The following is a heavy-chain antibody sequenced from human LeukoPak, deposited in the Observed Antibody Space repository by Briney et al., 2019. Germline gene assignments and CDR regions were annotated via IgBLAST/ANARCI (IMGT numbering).Heavy chain of an antibody. CDR3: ARGRQYFDSRSRPELSWFDP. Sequence: SETLSLTCTVSSGSISSYYWSWIRQPAGKGLEWIGRIYISGSTNYNPSLKSRVTMSVDTSKNQFSLSLSSVTAADTAVYYCARGRQYFDSRSRPELSWFDPWGQGTLVTVSS. V-gene: IGHV4-4*07. J-gene: IGHJ5*02. CDR1: SGSISSYY. CDR2: IYISGST. D-gene: IGHD3-22*01.